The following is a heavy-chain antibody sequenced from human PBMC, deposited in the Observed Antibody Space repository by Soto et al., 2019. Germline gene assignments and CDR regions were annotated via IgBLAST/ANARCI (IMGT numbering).Heavy chain of an antibody. CDR3: ARGLEWSWSLDP. J-gene: IGHJ5*02. CDR2: MNPNSGNT. Sequence: GASVKVSCKASGGTFSSYAISWVRQAPGQGLEWMGWMNPNSGNTGYAQKFQGRVTMTRNTSISTAYMELSSLRSEDTAMYYCARGLEWSWSLDPWGQGTLVTAPQ. D-gene: IGHD3-3*01. CDR1: GGTFSSYA. V-gene: IGHV1-8*02.